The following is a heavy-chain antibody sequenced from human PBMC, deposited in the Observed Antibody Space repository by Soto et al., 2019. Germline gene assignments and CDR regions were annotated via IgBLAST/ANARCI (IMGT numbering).Heavy chain of an antibody. CDR3: AKVTKRAAAGRYEYYKYGMDV. Sequence: GGSLRLSCAASGFMFNTYAMTWVRQAPGKGLEWVATITNTGGGTYYADSVKGRFTISRDNSKNTLFLQMNGLRAEDTAVYYCAKVTKRAAAGRYEYYKYGMDVWGQGTTVTVSS. CDR1: GFMFNTYA. CDR2: ITNTGGGT. V-gene: IGHV3-23*01. D-gene: IGHD6-13*01. J-gene: IGHJ6*02.